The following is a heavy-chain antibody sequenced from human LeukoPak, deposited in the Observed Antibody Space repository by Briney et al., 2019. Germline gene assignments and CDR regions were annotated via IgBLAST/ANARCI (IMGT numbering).Heavy chain of an antibody. Sequence: SETLSLTCAVYGGSFSGYYCSWIRQPPGKGLEWIGEINHSGSTNYNPSLKSRVTISVDTSKNQFSLKLSSVTAADTAVYYCARWDYWGQGTLVTVSS. CDR1: GGSFSGYY. J-gene: IGHJ4*02. V-gene: IGHV4-34*01. CDR2: INHSGST. CDR3: ARWDY.